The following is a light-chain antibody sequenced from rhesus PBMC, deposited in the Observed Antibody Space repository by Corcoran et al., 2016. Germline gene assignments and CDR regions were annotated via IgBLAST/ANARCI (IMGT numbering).Light chain of an antibody. CDR2: KAS. CDR3: QHGYGTPWT. CDR1: ENVHKF. V-gene: IGKV1-74*01. J-gene: IGKJ1*01. Sequence: DIQVTQSPSSLSASVGDRVTITCRASENVHKFLNWYQQKPGKAPKFLIYKASSLKSGVPSRFSGSGSGTDYTFIISSLQPEDVATYYCQHGYGTPWTFGQGTKVEIK.